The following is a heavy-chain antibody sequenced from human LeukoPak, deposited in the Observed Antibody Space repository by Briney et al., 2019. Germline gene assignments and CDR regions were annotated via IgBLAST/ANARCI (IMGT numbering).Heavy chain of an antibody. D-gene: IGHD3-10*01. V-gene: IGHV1-8*02. CDR2: MNPNSGNT. CDR1: GYTFTGYY. J-gene: IGHJ4*02. Sequence: ASVKVSCKASGYTFTGYYMHWVRQAPGQGLEWMGWMNPNSGNTGYAQKFQGRVTMTRNTSISTAYMELSSLRSEDTAVYYCARGPYYGSGSYYAYWGQGTLVTVSS. CDR3: ARGPYYGSGSYYAY.